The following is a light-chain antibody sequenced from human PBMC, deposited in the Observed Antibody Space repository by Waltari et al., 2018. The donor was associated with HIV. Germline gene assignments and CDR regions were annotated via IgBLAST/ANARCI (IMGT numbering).Light chain of an antibody. CDR3: CSYAGSYTCGV. J-gene: IGLJ2*01. CDR1: SSDVGGYHY. V-gene: IGLV2-11*01. CDR2: DVS. Sequence: QSALTQPRPVSGSPGQSVPISCTGTSSDVGGYHYVSWYQQHPGKAPKRMIYDVSKRPSGVPDRFSGSKSGNTASRTISGLQAEDEADYYCCSYAGSYTCGVFGGGTKLTVL.